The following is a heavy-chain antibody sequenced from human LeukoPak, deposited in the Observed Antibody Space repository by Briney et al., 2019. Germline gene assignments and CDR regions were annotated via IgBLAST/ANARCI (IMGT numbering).Heavy chain of an antibody. Sequence: SVKVSCKASGGTFSNFAFSWVRQAPGQGLQWVGRIIPIVDVTSYAQSFKGRVTITADESTTTAYMELRSLRSEDTAVYYCAREMGDREFYFDYWGQGTLVTVSS. CDR1: GGTFSNFA. CDR3: AREMGDREFYFDY. J-gene: IGHJ4*02. D-gene: IGHD3-10*01. CDR2: IIPIVDVT. V-gene: IGHV1-69*04.